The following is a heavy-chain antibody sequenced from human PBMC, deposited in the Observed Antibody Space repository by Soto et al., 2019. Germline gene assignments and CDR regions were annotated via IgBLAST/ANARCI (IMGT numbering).Heavy chain of an antibody. CDR2: IYYSGST. V-gene: IGHV4-59*01. Sequence: SSETLSLTCTVSGGSISSYYWSWIRQPPGKGLEWIGYIYYSGSTNYNPSLKSRVTISVDTSKNQFSLKLSSVTAADTAVYYCARADILTGYYNYYYGMDVWGQGTTVTVSS. CDR1: GGSISSYY. J-gene: IGHJ6*02. D-gene: IGHD3-9*01. CDR3: ARADILTGYYNYYYGMDV.